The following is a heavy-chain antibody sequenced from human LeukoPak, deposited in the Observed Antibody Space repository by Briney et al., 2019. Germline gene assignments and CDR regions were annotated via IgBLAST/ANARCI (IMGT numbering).Heavy chain of an antibody. CDR2: IKHDGSEK. D-gene: IGHD1-14*01. V-gene: IGHV3-7*05. CDR1: GFTFSSYW. J-gene: IGHJ4*02. CDR3: ALYNGNSKRDFDY. Sequence: GGSLRLSCAASGFTFSSYWMSWVRQAPGKGLEWVANIKHDGSEKYYGDSLKGRFTISRDNARNSLYLQMNSLRAEDTAVYYCALYNGNSKRDFDYWGQGTLVTVSS.